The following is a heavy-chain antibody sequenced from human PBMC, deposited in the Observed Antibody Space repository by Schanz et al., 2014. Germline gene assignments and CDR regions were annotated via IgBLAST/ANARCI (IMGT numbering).Heavy chain of an antibody. CDR3: ARGIPYCSSTSCSGLYAYDV. D-gene: IGHD2-2*01. Sequence: QVQLVQSGAEVKKPGASVKVSCKASGYTFTSYYMHWVRQAPGQGLEWMGWISAYNGHTTYAQKCQGRLIMTTDTSTTTVYMELRGLRSDDTAMYYCARGIPYCSSTSCSGLYAYDVWGQGTLVTVSS. J-gene: IGHJ3*01. CDR1: GYTFTSYY. CDR2: ISAYNGHT. V-gene: IGHV1-18*04.